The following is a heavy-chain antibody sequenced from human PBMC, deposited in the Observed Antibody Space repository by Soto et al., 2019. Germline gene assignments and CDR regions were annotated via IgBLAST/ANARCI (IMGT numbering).Heavy chain of an antibody. D-gene: IGHD1-26*01. CDR2: IIPIYGTA. V-gene: IGHV1-69*01. CDR3: AKDRRADWESYYYYAMDV. Sequence: QVQLVQSGAEVKKPGSSVKVSCKASGGTFSSFTISWVRQAPGQGLEWMGGIIPIYGTANYAQKFQGRVTITADASTRTGYMELSSLRSEDTVVYYCAKDRRADWESYYYYAMDVWGQGTTVTVSS. CDR1: GGTFSSFT. J-gene: IGHJ6*02.